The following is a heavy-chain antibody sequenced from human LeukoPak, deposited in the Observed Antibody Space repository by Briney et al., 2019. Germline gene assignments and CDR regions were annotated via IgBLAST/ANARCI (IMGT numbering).Heavy chain of an antibody. V-gene: IGHV4-61*02. J-gene: IGHJ4*02. D-gene: IGHD6-13*01. Sequence: SETLSLTCTVSGGSISSGSYYWSWIRQPAGKGLEWIGRIYTSGSTNYNPSLKSRVTISVDTSKNQFSLKLSSVTAADTAVYYCARSIAAAVFDYWGQGTLVTVSS. CDR1: GGSISSGSYY. CDR2: IYTSGST. CDR3: ARSIAAAVFDY.